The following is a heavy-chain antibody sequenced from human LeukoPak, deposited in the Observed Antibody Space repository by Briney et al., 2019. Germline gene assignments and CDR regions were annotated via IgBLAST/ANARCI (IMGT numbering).Heavy chain of an antibody. CDR3: ARGPRQNSSFYV. V-gene: IGHV4-61*01. CDR2: ISDSGGS. J-gene: IGHJ4*02. CDR1: GGSVSSGISY. D-gene: IGHD6-19*01. Sequence: SETLSLTCSVSGGSVSSGISYWSWIRQPPGEGLEWIAYISDSGGSDYNPSLRGRVTISLDTSKNQFSLRLTSVTAADTAVYYCARGPRQNSSFYVWGQGTLVNVSS.